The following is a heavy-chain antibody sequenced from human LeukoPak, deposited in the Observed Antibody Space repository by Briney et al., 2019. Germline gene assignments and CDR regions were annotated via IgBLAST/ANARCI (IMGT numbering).Heavy chain of an antibody. D-gene: IGHD3-9*01. CDR1: GYTFTSYD. CDR3: ARPLRYFDWFAKRYFYYFDY. Sequence: ASVKVSCKASGYTFTSYDINWVRQATGQGLEWMGWMNPNSGNTGYAQKFQGRVTMTRNTSISTAYMELSSLRSEDMAVYYCARPLRYFDWFAKRYFYYFDYWGREPWSPSPQ. CDR2: MNPNSGNT. J-gene: IGHJ4*02. V-gene: IGHV1-8*01.